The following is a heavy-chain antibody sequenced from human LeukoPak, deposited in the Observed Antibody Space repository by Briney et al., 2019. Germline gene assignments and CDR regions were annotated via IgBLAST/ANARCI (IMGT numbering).Heavy chain of an antibody. CDR3: AKVVTIFGVVRPNWFDP. J-gene: IGHJ5*02. D-gene: IGHD3-3*01. CDR1: GFTFSSYA. Sequence: GGSLRFSCAASGFTFSSYAMSWVRQAPGKGLEWVSAISGSGGSTYNADSVKGRFTISRDNSKNTLYLQMNSLRAEDTAVYYCAKVVTIFGVVRPNWFDPWGQGTLVTVSS. V-gene: IGHV3-23*01. CDR2: ISGSGGST.